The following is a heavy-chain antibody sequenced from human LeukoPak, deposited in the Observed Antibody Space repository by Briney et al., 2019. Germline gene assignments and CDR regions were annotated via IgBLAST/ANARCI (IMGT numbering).Heavy chain of an antibody. V-gene: IGHV3-48*04. D-gene: IGHD2-15*01. CDR2: ISSSSSTI. Sequence: GGSLRLSCAASGFTFSSYSMNWVRQAPGKGLEWVSYISSSSSTIYYADSVKGRFTISRDNAKNSLYLQMNSLRAEDTAVYYCASLVVAATPGWFDPWGQGTLVTV. J-gene: IGHJ5*02. CDR3: ASLVVAATPGWFDP. CDR1: GFTFSSYS.